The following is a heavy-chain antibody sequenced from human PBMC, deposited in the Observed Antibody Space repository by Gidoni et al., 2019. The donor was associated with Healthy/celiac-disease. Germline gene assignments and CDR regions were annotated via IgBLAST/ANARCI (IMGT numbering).Heavy chain of an antibody. J-gene: IGHJ3*02. CDR3: ARDGAIFGVVIEAFDI. CDR2: IGYDGSNK. V-gene: IGHV3-33*01. Sequence: QVPLLESGGVVVQPGRSLSLSCAASGFTFRRYGMHWVRQAPGKGLEWVAVIGYDGSNKYYADSVKGRFTISRDKSKNTMYLQMNSLRAEDTAVYYCARDGAIFGVVIEAFDIWGQGTMVTVSS. D-gene: IGHD3-3*01. CDR1: GFTFRRYG.